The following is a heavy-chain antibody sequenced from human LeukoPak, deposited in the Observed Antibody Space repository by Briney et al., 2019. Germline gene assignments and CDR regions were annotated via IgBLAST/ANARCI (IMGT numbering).Heavy chain of an antibody. Sequence: SETLSLTCTVSGGSISGYYWTWIRQSPGKGLEWIAYVYSSGSTNYNPSLYSRVTISLDTSKNQFSLKLSSVTAADTAVYFCARSGTHSGGAFDIWGQGTMVTVSS. CDR3: ARSGTHSGGAFDI. CDR2: VYSSGST. J-gene: IGHJ3*02. CDR1: GGSISGYY. V-gene: IGHV4-59*08. D-gene: IGHD4-23*01.